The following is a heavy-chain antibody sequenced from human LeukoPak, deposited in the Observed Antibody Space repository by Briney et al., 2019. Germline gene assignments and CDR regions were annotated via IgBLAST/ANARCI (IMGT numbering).Heavy chain of an antibody. Sequence: GASVKVSCKASGYTFTSYGISWVRQAPGQGLEWMGWISAYNGNTNYAQKLQGRVTMTTDTSTSTAYMELRSLRSDDTAVYYCARAPPFYLIAAAGTGFSGDDYWGQGTLVTVSS. V-gene: IGHV1-18*01. CDR2: ISAYNGNT. CDR1: GYTFTSYG. D-gene: IGHD6-13*01. J-gene: IGHJ4*02. CDR3: ARAPPFYLIAAAGTGFSGDDY.